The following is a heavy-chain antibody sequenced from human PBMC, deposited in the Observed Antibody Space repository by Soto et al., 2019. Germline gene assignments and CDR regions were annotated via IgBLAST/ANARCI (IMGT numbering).Heavy chain of an antibody. V-gene: IGHV4-34*01. CDR3: ARGRYYYGSGSYYRVNWFDP. J-gene: IGHJ5*02. D-gene: IGHD3-10*01. CDR2: INHSGST. CDR1: GGSFSGYY. Sequence: SEILSLTCAVYGGSFSGYYWSWIRQPPGKGLEWIGEINHSGSTNYNPSLKSRVTISVDTSKNQFSLKLSSVTAADTAVYYCARGRYYYGSGSYYRVNWFDPWGQGTLVTVSS.